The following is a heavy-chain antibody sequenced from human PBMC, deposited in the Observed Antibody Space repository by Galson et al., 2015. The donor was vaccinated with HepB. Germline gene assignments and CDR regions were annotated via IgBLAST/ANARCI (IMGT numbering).Heavy chain of an antibody. CDR2: ISGSGGST. CDR3: AKGRRDIVVVPAAILSGYYYYMDV. D-gene: IGHD2-2*02. CDR1: GFTFSSYA. J-gene: IGHJ6*03. Sequence: SLRLSCAASGFTFSSYAMSWVRQAPGKGLEWVPAISGSGGSTYYADSVKGRFTISRDNSKNTLYLQMNSLRAEDTAVYYCAKGRRDIVVVPAAILSGYYYYMDVWGKGTTVTVSS. V-gene: IGHV3-23*01.